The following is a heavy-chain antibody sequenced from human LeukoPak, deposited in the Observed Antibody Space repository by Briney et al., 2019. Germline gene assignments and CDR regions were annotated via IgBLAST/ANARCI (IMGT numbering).Heavy chain of an antibody. J-gene: IGHJ4*02. D-gene: IGHD5-12*01. Sequence: PGGSLRLSCGASGFTFSTYWMSWVRQAPGKGPEWVANIKEDGSEKYYVDSVRGRFTISRDNAKNSLFLQMNGLRAEDTAVYYCARGGMRGYSGYGYFDYWGQGTLVTVSS. CDR2: IKEDGSEK. CDR3: ARGGMRGYSGYGYFDY. V-gene: IGHV3-7*03. CDR1: GFTFSTYW.